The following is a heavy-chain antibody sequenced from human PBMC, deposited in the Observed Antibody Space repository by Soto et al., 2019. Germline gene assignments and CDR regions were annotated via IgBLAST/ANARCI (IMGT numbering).Heavy chain of an antibody. Sequence: QVQLVQSGAEVKKPGSSVKVSCKASGGTFSSYAISWVRQAPGQGLEWMGGIIPIFGTANYAQKYQGRVTITADESTSTAYMELSSLRSEDTAVYYCARGNGGGDCYIPGYYYYGMDVWGQGTTVTVSS. V-gene: IGHV1-69*01. D-gene: IGHD2-21*02. CDR1: GGTFSSYA. J-gene: IGHJ6*02. CDR2: IIPIFGTA. CDR3: ARGNGGGDCYIPGYYYYGMDV.